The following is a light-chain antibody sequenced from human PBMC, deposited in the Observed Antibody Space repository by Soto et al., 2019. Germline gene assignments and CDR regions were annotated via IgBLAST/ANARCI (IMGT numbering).Light chain of an antibody. CDR3: GTWDGSLSAGV. J-gene: IGLJ2*01. CDR1: TSDVGGYNY. CDR2: EVS. V-gene: IGLV2-14*01. Sequence: QSVRTQPASLSGSPGQPLTISCPGTTSDVGGYNYVSWYQHHPGKAPKLMIYEVSNRPSGIPDRFSGSKSGTSATLGITGLQTGDEADYYCGTWDGSLSAGVFGGGTK.